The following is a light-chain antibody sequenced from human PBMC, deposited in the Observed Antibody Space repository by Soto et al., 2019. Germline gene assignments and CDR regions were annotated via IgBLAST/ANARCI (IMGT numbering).Light chain of an antibody. J-gene: IGLJ1*01. CDR2: DVG. CDR3: TSYRTVSTYV. CDR1: SSDIGGYNF. V-gene: IGLV2-14*01. Sequence: QSALTQPASVSGSPGQSITIACTGTSSDIGGYNFVSWYQQHPGKAPKLLIYDVGNRPSGVSNRFSGPKSGNTASLTISGLQAEDEAHYYCTSYRTVSTYVFGTGTKVTVL.